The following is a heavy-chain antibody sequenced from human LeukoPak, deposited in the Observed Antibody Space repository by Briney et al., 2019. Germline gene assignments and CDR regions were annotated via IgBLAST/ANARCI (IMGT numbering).Heavy chain of an antibody. J-gene: IGHJ2*01. V-gene: IGHV4-59*08. D-gene: IGHD6-6*01. Sequence: PSETLSLTCTVLSASINSYYWSWIRQPPGKRLEWIGYIYYSGSTNYNPSLKSRVTISVDTSKNQFSLKLSSVTAADTAVYYCARQSIGDWYFDLWGRGTLVTVSS. CDR3: ARQSIGDWYFDL. CDR2: IYYSGST. CDR1: SASINSYY.